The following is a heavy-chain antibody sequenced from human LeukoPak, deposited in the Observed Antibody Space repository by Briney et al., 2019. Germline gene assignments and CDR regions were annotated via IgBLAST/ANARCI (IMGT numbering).Heavy chain of an antibody. D-gene: IGHD3-10*01. Sequence: PSQTLSLTCTVSGDFISSGDYYWSWIRQPPGKGLEWIGYIYYSGSTYYNPSLKSRVTISVDTSKNQFSLKLSSVTAADTAVYYCARDHGYYGSGSYFDPWGRGTLVTVSS. CDR2: IYYSGST. CDR3: ARDHGYYGSGSYFDP. CDR1: GDFISSGDYY. V-gene: IGHV4-30-4*01. J-gene: IGHJ5*02.